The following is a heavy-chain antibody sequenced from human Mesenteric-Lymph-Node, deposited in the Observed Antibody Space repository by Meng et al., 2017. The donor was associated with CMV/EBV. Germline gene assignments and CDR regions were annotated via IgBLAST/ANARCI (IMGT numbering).Heavy chain of an antibody. CDR1: GFTVSSHY. Sequence: GESLKISCAASGFTVSSHYMSWVRQAPGKGLEWVSVIYSGGSTYYADSVKGRFTISRDNSKNTLYLQMNSLRAEDTAVYYCASGFRGGSYLSPFDYWGQGTLVTVSS. D-gene: IGHD1-26*01. V-gene: IGHV3-53*01. CDR2: IYSGGST. CDR3: ASGFRGGSYLSPFDY. J-gene: IGHJ4*02.